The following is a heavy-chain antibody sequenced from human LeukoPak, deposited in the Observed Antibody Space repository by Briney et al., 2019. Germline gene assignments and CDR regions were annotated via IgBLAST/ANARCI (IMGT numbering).Heavy chain of an antibody. CDR2: IYYSGST. CDR1: GGSISTDNCY. V-gene: IGHV4-31*03. CDR3: ARYCGSTSCPSYFDY. J-gene: IGHJ4*02. D-gene: IGHD2-2*01. Sequence: PSETLSLTCSVSGGSISTDNCYWSWIRQHPGKGLEWIGYIYYSGSTFYNPSLRSRVSISEDMSRNQFSLKLSSVTAADTAVYFCARYCGSTSCPSYFDYWGQGTLVTVSS.